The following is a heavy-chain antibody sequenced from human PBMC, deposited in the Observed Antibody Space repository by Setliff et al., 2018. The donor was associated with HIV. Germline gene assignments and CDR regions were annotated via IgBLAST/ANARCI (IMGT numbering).Heavy chain of an antibody. CDR2: INSASGGT. J-gene: IGHJ3*02. V-gene: IGHV1-2*02. Sequence: ASVKVSCKASGYTFTDNYIHWVRQAPGQGLEWMAWINSASGGTNYAQNFQGRVTVTRDPSINTVYLEVNGLKSDDTAVYYCARDYIHVFDIWGQGTMVTVSS. CDR1: GYTFTDNY. CDR3: ARDYIHVFDI.